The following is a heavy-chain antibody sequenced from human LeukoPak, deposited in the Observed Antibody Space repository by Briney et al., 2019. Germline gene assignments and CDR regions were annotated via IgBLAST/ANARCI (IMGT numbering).Heavy chain of an antibody. CDR2: INPNSGGT. J-gene: IGHJ4*02. CDR3: AREYYYDSSGYYQDFDY. Sequence: ASVKVSCKASGYTFTGYYMHLVRQAPGQGLEWIGWINPNSGGTNYAQKFQGMLTMTRDTSISTAYMELSRLRSDDTAVYYCAREYYYDSSGYYQDFDYWGQGTLVTDSS. CDR1: GYTFTGYY. D-gene: IGHD3-22*01. V-gene: IGHV1-2*02.